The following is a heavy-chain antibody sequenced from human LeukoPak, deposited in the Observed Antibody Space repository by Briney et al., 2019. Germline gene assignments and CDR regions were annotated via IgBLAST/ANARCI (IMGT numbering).Heavy chain of an antibody. V-gene: IGHV4-39*07. D-gene: IGHD3-10*01. J-gene: IGHJ5*02. CDR3: AREVLLWVGDSKSPYNWFDP. CDR2: VYYSGST. Sequence: SETLSLTCTVSGGSISGSTYYWGWIRQPPGKGLEWIGSVYYSGSTYYSPSLKSRVTISVDTSKNQFSLKLSSVTAADTAVYYCAREVLLWVGDSKSPYNWFDPWGQGTLVNVSS. CDR1: GGSISGSTYY.